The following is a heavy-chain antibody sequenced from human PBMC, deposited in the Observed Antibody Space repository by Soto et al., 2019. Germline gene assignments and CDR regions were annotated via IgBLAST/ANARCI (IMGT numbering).Heavy chain of an antibody. D-gene: IGHD6-19*01. J-gene: IGHJ4*02. CDR1: GFTFDDYA. CDR2: ISWNSGSI. CDR3: AKDAGPGIAVAGTGYSDY. Sequence: EVQLVESGGGLVQPGRSLRLSCAASGFTFDDYAMHWVRQAPGKGLEWVSGISWNSGSIGYADSVKGRFTISRDNAKNSLYLQMNSLGAEDTALYYCAKDAGPGIAVAGTGYSDYWGQGTLVTVSS. V-gene: IGHV3-9*01.